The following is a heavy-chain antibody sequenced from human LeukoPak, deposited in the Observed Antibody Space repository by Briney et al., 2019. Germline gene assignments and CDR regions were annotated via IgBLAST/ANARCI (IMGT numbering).Heavy chain of an antibody. J-gene: IGHJ4*02. CDR2: ISYDGSNK. CDR1: GFSFSSYD. V-gene: IGHV3-30*18. Sequence: GGSLRLSCAASGFSFSSYDMHWVRQAPGKGLEWVAVISYDGSNKYYADFVKGRFTISRDNSHNTLYLQVHSLRADDTTVYYCAKGYSSGYDSSTTIDYWGQGTLVTVSS. D-gene: IGHD3-22*01. CDR3: AKGYSSGYDSSTTIDY.